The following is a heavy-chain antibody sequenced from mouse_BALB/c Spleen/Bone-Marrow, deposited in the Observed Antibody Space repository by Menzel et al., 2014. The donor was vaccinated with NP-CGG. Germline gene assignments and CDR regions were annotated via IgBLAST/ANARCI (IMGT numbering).Heavy chain of an antibody. CDR3: ARGAYYGNYFDY. CDR2: INPGSGGT. CDR1: GYAFTNYL. J-gene: IGHJ2*01. D-gene: IGHD2-10*01. V-gene: IGHV1-54*01. Sequence: QVQLQQSGAELVRPGTSVKVSCKASGYAFTNYLIEWVKQRPGQGLEWIGVINPGSGGTNYNEKFKGKATLTADKSSSTAYMQLSSLTSDDSAVYFCARGAYYGNYFDYWGRGTTLTVSS.